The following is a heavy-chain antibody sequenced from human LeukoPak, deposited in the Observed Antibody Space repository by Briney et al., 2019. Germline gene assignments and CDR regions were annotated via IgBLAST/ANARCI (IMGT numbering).Heavy chain of an antibody. CDR2: ISGSGGST. Sequence: GSLRLSCAASGFTFSSYAMSWVRQAPGKGLEWVSAISGSGGSTYYADSVKGRFTISRDNSKNTLYLQMNSLRAEDTAVYYCARDQFVGYSYGFPFDYWGQGTLVTVSS. V-gene: IGHV3-23*01. J-gene: IGHJ4*02. CDR3: ARDQFVGYSYGFPFDY. CDR1: GFTFSSYA. D-gene: IGHD5-18*01.